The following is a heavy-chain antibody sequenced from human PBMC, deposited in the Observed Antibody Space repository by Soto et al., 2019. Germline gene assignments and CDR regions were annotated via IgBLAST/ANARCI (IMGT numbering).Heavy chain of an antibody. V-gene: IGHV4-34*01. D-gene: IGHD6-19*01. CDR1: GGSISAYI. J-gene: IGHJ4*02. CDR3: ARGLITGSHYSGGWYYFDS. Sequence: SETLSLTCTVSGGSISAYIWTWIRQTPGKGLQWIGQINHSGSASYNPSLKSRVTISVHTSNSQFSLELSSVTAADTAVYYCARGLITGSHYSGGWYYFDSWGQGTQVTVSS. CDR2: INHSGSA.